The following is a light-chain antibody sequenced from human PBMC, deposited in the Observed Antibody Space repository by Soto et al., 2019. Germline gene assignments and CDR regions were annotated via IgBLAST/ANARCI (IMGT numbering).Light chain of an antibody. Sequence: EIVMTQSPATLSVSPGAGATPSCRASQSVSSNLAWYQQKPGQSPRLLIYGASTRATGIPARFSGSGSGTEFTLTISSLQSGDSAVYYCQQYNNWPRTFGQGTKVDIK. V-gene: IGKV3-15*01. J-gene: IGKJ1*01. CDR2: GAS. CDR1: QSVSSN. CDR3: QQYNNWPRT.